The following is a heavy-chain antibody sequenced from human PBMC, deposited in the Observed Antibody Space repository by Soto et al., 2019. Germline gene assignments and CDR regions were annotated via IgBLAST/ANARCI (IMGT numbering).Heavy chain of an antibody. Sequence: GGSLRLSCGASGFTFSSYEMNWVRQAPGKGLEWVSYISSSGSTIYYADSVKGRFTISRDNAKNSLYLQMNSLRAEDTAVYYCASHGDYYYGMDVWGQGTTVTV. D-gene: IGHD3-16*01. CDR3: ASHGDYYYGMDV. V-gene: IGHV3-48*03. CDR1: GFTFSSYE. J-gene: IGHJ6*02. CDR2: ISSSGSTI.